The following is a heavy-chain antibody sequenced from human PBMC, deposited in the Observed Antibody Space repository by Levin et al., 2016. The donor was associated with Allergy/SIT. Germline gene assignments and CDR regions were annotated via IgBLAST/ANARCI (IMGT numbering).Heavy chain of an antibody. CDR1: GYPFANYD. CDR3: AREDMSIRGRFDP. J-gene: IGHJ5*02. D-gene: IGHD5-24*01. Sequence: ASVKVSCKTSGYPFANYDINWVRQATGQGLEWMGWINPHSGIAVYTQKFHGRVTMSRNTSISTAYMELSSLTSEDTAVYYCAREDMSIRGRFDPWGQGTLVTVSS. CDR2: INPHSGIA. V-gene: IGHV1-8*01.